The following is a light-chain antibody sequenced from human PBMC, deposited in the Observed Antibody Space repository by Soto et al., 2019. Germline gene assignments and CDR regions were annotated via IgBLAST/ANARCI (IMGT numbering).Light chain of an antibody. CDR3: QQLNSYPFLT. J-gene: IGKJ4*01. V-gene: IGKV1-9*01. CDR2: AAS. CDR1: QGISSS. Sequence: DIPLTQSPSFLSASVGDRVTITCRASQGISSSLAWYQQNPGKAPKLLIYAASTLQSGVPSRFSGSGSGTEFTLTISSLQPEDFATYYCQQLNSYPFLTFGGGTKVEIK.